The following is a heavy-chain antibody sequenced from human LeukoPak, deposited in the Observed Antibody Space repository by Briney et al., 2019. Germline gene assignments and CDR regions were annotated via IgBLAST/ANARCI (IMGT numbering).Heavy chain of an antibody. CDR1: GYTFPDYY. CDR2: INPNSGGT. V-gene: IGHV1-2*02. Sequence: ASVKVSCKASGYTFPDYYMRWVRQAPGQGLEWMGWINPNSGGTNYAKKFQGRVTMTRETSISTASMELTRLTSNDTAVYYCARDTVDYWGQGTLVTVSS. CDR3: ARDTVDY. J-gene: IGHJ4*02. D-gene: IGHD4-17*01.